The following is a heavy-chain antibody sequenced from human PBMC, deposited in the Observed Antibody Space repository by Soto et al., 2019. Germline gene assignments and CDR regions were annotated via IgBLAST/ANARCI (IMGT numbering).Heavy chain of an antibody. CDR1: GYTFTSYG. Sequence: ASVKVSCKASGYTFTSYGISWVRQAPGQGLEWMGWISAYNGNTNYAQKLQGRVTMTTDTSTSTAYMELRSLRSDDTAVYYCARIVVVPAAVKRIVYYYYGMDVWGQGTTVTVSS. D-gene: IGHD2-2*01. V-gene: IGHV1-18*01. CDR3: ARIVVVPAAVKRIVYYYYGMDV. CDR2: ISAYNGNT. J-gene: IGHJ6*02.